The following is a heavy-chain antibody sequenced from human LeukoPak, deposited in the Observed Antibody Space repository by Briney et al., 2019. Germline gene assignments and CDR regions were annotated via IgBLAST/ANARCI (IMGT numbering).Heavy chain of an antibody. CDR2: MNPNSGNT. D-gene: IGHD3-10*01. CDR3: ARQSYGSGSYLQPYFDY. Sequence: ASVKVSCKASGYTFTSYDINWVRQATGQGLEWMGWMNPNSGNTGYAQKFQGRVTITRNTSISTAYMELSSLRSEDTAVYYCARQSYGSGSYLQPYFDYWGQGTLVTVPS. V-gene: IGHV1-8*03. CDR1: GYTFTSYD. J-gene: IGHJ4*02.